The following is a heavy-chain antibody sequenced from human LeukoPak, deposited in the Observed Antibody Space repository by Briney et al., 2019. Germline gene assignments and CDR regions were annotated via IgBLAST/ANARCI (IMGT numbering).Heavy chain of an antibody. CDR2: IGTAGDT. D-gene: IGHD1-26*01. J-gene: IGHJ4*02. V-gene: IGHV3-13*01. Sequence: GGSLRLSCAASGFTLSSYDMHWVRQATGKGLEWVSAIGTAGDTYYPGSVKGRFTISRENAENSLYLHMNSLRADDTAVYYCARDTRSLIDYWGQGTLVTVSS. CDR1: GFTLSSYD. CDR3: ARDTRSLIDY.